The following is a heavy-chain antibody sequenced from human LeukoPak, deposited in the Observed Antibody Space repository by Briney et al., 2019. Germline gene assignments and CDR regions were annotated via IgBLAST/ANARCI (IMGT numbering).Heavy chain of an antibody. J-gene: IGHJ4*02. D-gene: IGHD3-3*01. CDR3: ARASRFLEWLSMLDY. V-gene: IGHV1-2*02. CDR1: GYTFTGYY. CDR2: MNPNSGGT. Sequence: ASVKVSCKTSGYTFTGYYMHWVRQAPGQGLEWMGWMNPNSGGTNYAQKFQGRVSMTRDTSISTAYMDLSGLTSDDTAVYYCARASRFLEWLSMLDYWGQGTLVTVSS.